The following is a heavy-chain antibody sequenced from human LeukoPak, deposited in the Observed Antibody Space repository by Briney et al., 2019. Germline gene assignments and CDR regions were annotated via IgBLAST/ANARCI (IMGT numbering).Heavy chain of an antibody. V-gene: IGHV3-7*03. CDR3: ARDRAPYP. CDR2: IKQDGSEK. J-gene: IGHJ5*02. D-gene: IGHD3-10*01. Sequence: GGSLRLSCAASGLTFSSYWMSWVRQAPGKGLEWVANIKQDGSEKYYVDSVKGRFTISRDNAKNSLYLQMNSLRAEDTAVYYCARDRAPYPWGQGTLVTVSS. CDR1: GLTFSSYW.